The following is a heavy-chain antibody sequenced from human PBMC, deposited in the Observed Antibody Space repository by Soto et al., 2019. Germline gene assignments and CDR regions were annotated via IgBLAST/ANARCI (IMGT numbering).Heavy chain of an antibody. CDR3: IQSRCGGDCLQSYASYYSYGMDV. Sequence: QITLKESGPTLVKPTQTLTLTCTFSAFSLSTGGVGVGWIRQPPGKALEWLALIYWDDDKRYSPSLRSRLAITKDTSKNQLVRTMTNMDPVDTATYYCIQSRCGGDCLQSYASYYSYGMDVWGQGTTVTVSS. CDR1: AFSLSTGGVG. J-gene: IGHJ6*02. CDR2: IYWDDDK. V-gene: IGHV2-5*02. D-gene: IGHD2-21*02.